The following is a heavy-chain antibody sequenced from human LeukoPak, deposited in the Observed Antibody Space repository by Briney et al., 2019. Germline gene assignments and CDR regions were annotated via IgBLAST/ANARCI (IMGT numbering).Heavy chain of an antibody. Sequence: QSGGSLRLSCTASGFTFTRHAMSWVRQAPGKGLEWVSTISSSGERTNYADSVKGRFTISRDNSKNTLYLQMNSLRAEDTALYYCAKTPGPSGIPNFDYWGQGTLVTVSS. CDR2: ISSSGERT. CDR1: GFTFTRHA. V-gene: IGHV3-23*01. J-gene: IGHJ4*02. D-gene: IGHD3-10*01. CDR3: AKTPGPSGIPNFDY.